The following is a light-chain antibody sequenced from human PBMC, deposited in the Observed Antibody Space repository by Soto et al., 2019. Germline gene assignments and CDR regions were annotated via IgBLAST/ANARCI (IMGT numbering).Light chain of an antibody. CDR2: YAS. V-gene: IGKV3-15*01. CDR1: ESVHRN. CDR3: HHYSNWPPT. J-gene: IGKJ3*01. Sequence: EMVMTQSPATLSVSPGERVTLSSRASESVHRNLAWYQQKPGQGPSLLIYYASTRATGVPDRFTGSGSGTEFTLTISSLQSEDFGVYHCHHYSNWPPTFGPGTKVEIK.